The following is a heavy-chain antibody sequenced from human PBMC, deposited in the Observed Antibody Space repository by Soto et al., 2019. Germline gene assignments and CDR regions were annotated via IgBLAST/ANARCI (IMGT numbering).Heavy chain of an antibody. Sequence: SVKVSCKASGGTFSSYAISWVRQAPGQGLEWMGGIIPIFGTANYAQKFQGRVTITADESTSTAYMELSSLRSGDTAVYYCARVYHYGGNSDYYYYYGMDVWGQGTTVTVSS. D-gene: IGHD4-17*01. V-gene: IGHV1-69*13. J-gene: IGHJ6*02. CDR3: ARVYHYGGNSDYYYYYGMDV. CDR1: GGTFSSYA. CDR2: IIPIFGTA.